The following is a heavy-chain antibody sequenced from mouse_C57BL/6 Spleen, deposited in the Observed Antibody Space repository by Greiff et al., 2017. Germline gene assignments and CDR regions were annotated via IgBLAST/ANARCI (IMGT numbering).Heavy chain of an antibody. CDR3: ARGDYDGRVYAMDY. CDR2: IHPNSGST. D-gene: IGHD2-4*01. CDR1: GYTFTSYW. J-gene: IGHJ4*01. V-gene: IGHV1-64*01. Sequence: VQLQQPGAELVKPGASVKLSCKASGYTFTSYWMHWVKQRPGQGLEWIGMIHPNSGSTNYNETFKSKATLTVDKSSSTAYMQLSSLTSEDSAVYYCARGDYDGRVYAMDYWGQGTSVTVSS.